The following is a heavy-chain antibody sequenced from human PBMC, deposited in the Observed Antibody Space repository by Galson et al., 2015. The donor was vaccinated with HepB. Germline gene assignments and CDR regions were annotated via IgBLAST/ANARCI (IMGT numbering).Heavy chain of an antibody. J-gene: IGHJ4*01. Sequence: QSGAEVKKPGESLKISCTGSGYRFTSYWIGWARQTPGKGLEWMAIVYPIDSDTRYSPSFQGQVTVSVDGSINTAYLQWRSLKASDTAIYYCARGDGDNSDMDYWGQGTLVTVSS. V-gene: IGHV5-51*01. CDR3: ARGDGDNSDMDY. CDR1: GYRFTSYW. CDR2: VYPIDSDT. D-gene: IGHD4-23*01.